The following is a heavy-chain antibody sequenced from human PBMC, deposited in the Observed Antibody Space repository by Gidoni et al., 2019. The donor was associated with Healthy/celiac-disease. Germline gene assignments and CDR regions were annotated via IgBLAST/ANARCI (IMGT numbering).Heavy chain of an antibody. CDR2: IYYSGST. CDR1: GGSISSYY. D-gene: IGHD5-12*01. Sequence: QVQLQESGPGLVKPSETLSLTCPVSGGSISSYYWSWIRQPPGKGLEWIGYIYYSGSTNYNPSLKSRVTISVDTSKNQFSLKLSSVTAADTAVYYCARAGRDGYKIPFDYWGQGTLVTVSS. V-gene: IGHV4-59*01. CDR3: ARAGRDGYKIPFDY. J-gene: IGHJ4*02.